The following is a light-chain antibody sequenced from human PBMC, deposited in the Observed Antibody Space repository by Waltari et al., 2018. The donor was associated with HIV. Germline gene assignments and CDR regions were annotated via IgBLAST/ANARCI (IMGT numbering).Light chain of an antibody. CDR1: QSVLHSSNNRNY. Sequence: DIVMTQSPESLAVSLGARATINCKSSQSVLHSSNNRNYLAWYQQKPGQTPKLLIYWASNRESGVPDRFSGSGSGTDFTLTISSLQAEDVAVYYCHQFYTIPHTFGQGTKLEIK. CDR2: WAS. V-gene: IGKV4-1*01. J-gene: IGKJ2*01. CDR3: HQFYTIPHT.